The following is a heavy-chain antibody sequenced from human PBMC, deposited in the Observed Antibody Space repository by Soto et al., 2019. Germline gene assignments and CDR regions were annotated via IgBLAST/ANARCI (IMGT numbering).Heavy chain of an antibody. J-gene: IGHJ4*02. CDR1: GITISSTW. V-gene: IGHV3-7*03. CDR2: INQDGSDK. Sequence: ESGGGLVQPGGSLRLSCAASGITISSTWMSWVRLAPGKGLEWVATINQDGSDKNYVDSVKGRFSISKDSAKNSLYLQMNSLRGEDTAVYYCARGPYWGQGTLVTVSS. CDR3: ARGPY.